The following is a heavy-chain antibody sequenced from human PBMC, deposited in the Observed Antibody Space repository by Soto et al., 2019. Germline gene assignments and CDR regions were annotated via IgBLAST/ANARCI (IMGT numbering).Heavy chain of an antibody. J-gene: IGHJ6*03. CDR3: SSLNRYCSGGSCYFPYYMDV. Sequence: ASVKVSCKASGYTFTSYAMHWVRQAPGQRLEWMGRINAGNGNTKYSQKFQGRVNITRDTSASTAYMELSSLRSEDTAVYYFSSLNRYCSGGSCYFPYYMDVWGKGTTVTVSS. V-gene: IGHV1-3*01. D-gene: IGHD2-15*01. CDR2: INAGNGNT. CDR1: GYTFTSYA.